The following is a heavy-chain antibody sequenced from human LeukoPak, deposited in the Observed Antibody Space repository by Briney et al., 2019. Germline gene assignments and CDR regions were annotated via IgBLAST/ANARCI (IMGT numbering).Heavy chain of an antibody. V-gene: IGHV3-23*01. Sequence: PGGSLRLSCAASGFTFSSYAMSWVRQAPGKGLEWVSAISGSGGSTYYADSVKGRFTISRDNSKNTLYLQMNSLRAEDTAVYYCARDAEVGTLFGVLSRYNWFDPWGQGALVTVSS. CDR3: ARDAEVGTLFGVLSRYNWFDP. CDR1: GFTFSSYA. CDR2: ISGSGGST. J-gene: IGHJ5*02. D-gene: IGHD3-3*01.